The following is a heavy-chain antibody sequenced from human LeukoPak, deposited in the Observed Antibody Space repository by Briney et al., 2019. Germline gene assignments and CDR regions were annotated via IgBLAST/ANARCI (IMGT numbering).Heavy chain of an antibody. J-gene: IGHJ4*02. D-gene: IGHD3-9*01. CDR2: ISSSDSTI. CDR1: GFTFSDYY. Sequence: KPGGSLRLSCAASGFTFSDYYMSWIRQAPGKGLEWVSYISSSDSTIYYADSVKGRFTISRDNAKNSLYLQMNSLRAEDTAVYYCANFYDILTGYYVPMWGYWGQGTLVTVSS. CDR3: ANFYDILTGYYVPMWGY. V-gene: IGHV3-11*01.